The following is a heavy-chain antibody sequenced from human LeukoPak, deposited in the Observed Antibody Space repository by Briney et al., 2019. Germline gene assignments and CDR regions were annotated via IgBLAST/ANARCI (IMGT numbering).Heavy chain of an antibody. D-gene: IGHD3-10*01. CDR1: GGSISSYY. CDR3: AGRSYYGSGSYTLDY. Sequence: SETLSLTCTVSGGSISSYYWSWIRQPPGKGLEWIGYIYYSGSTNYNPSLKSRVTISVDTSKNQFSLKLSSVTAADTAVYYCAGRSYYGSGSYTLDYWGQGTLVTVSS. J-gene: IGHJ4*02. CDR2: IYYSGST. V-gene: IGHV4-59*08.